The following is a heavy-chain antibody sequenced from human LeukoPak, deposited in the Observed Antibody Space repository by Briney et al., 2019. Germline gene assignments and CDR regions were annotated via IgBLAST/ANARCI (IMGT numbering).Heavy chain of an antibody. V-gene: IGHV4-34*08. J-gene: IGHJ6*02. CDR3: RTYYYHYAVDA. CDR1: GGTFSDYY. Sequence: SETLSLTCAVYGGTFSDYYWGWIRQTPGKGLEWIGDISHTGSTNYNPSLKSRVTVSVDTSKRQFSLNLKSVTAADTAIYWCRTYYYHYAVDAWGQGTTVTVSS. CDR2: ISHTGST. D-gene: IGHD3-16*01.